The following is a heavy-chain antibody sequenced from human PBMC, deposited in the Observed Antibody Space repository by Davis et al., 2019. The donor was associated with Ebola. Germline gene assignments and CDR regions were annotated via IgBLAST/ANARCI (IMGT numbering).Heavy chain of an antibody. Sequence: AASVKVSCKASGYTFTSYGISWVRQAPGQGLEWMGWISAYNGNTNYAQKLQGRVTMTTDTSTSTAYMELSSLRSEDTAVYYCARGEYDYGIVYYYYGMDVWGQGTTVTVSS. D-gene: IGHD4-17*01. CDR1: GYTFTSYG. CDR2: ISAYNGNT. CDR3: ARGEYDYGIVYYYYGMDV. V-gene: IGHV1-18*01. J-gene: IGHJ6*02.